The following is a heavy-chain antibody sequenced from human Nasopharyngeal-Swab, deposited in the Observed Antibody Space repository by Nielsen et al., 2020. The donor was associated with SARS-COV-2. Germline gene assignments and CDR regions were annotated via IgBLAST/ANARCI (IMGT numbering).Heavy chain of an antibody. Sequence: GESLKISCLASGFTFHNNAMTWVRQAPGKGLEWVSTVSGSGKITYYADSVKGRFTISRDNSKNTLFLQMSSLRDEDTAVYYCAKGGSLSGSWDWGQGTLVTVSS. J-gene: IGHJ4*02. D-gene: IGHD1-26*01. CDR3: AKGGSLSGSWD. CDR1: GFTFHNNA. CDR2: VSGSGKIT. V-gene: IGHV3-23*01.